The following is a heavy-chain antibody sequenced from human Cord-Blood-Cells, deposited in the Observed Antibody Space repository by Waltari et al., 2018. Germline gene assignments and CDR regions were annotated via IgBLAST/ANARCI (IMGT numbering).Heavy chain of an antibody. Sequence: EVQLVESGGGLVQPGGSLILSCAASGFTFSSYPMSWVRPPPGKGLEWVSAISCSGGSTYYADSVKGRFTISRDNSKNTLYLQMNSLRAEDTAVYYCAKDQDIMGRLAGTDYWGQGTLVTVSS. CDR1: GFTFSSYP. CDR3: AKDQDIMGRLAGTDY. J-gene: IGHJ4*02. CDR2: ISCSGGST. V-gene: IGHV3-23*04. D-gene: IGHD2-15*01.